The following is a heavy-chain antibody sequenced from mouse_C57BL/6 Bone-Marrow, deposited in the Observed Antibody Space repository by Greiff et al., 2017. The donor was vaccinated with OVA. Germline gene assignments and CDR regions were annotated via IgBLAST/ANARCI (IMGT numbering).Heavy chain of an antibody. CDR3: ARSLDGNYGGWYCDV. Sequence: DVKLVESGGGLVQPGGSLSLSCAASGFTFTDYYMSWVRQPPGKALEWLGFIRNKANGYTTEYSASVKGRFTISRDNSQSILYLQMNALRAEDSATYYCARSLDGNYGGWYCDVWGTGTTVTVSS. CDR1: GFTFTDYY. V-gene: IGHV7-3*01. D-gene: IGHD2-1*01. J-gene: IGHJ1*03. CDR2: IRNKANGYTT.